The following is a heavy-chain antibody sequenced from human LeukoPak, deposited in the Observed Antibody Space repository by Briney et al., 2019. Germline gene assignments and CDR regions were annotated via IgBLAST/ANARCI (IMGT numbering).Heavy chain of an antibody. CDR1: GGTFSSYA. Sequence: GASVKVSCKASGGTFSSYAISWVRQAPGQGLEWMGIINPSGGSTSYAQKFQGRVTMTRDTSTSTAYMELRSLRSDDTAVYYCARGRVAGTNYYYYGMDVWGQGTTVTVSS. D-gene: IGHD6-19*01. J-gene: IGHJ6*02. CDR3: ARGRVAGTNYYYYGMDV. CDR2: INPSGGST. V-gene: IGHV1-46*01.